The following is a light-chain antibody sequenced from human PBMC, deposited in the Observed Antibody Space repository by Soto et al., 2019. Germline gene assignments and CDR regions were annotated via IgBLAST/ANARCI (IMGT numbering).Light chain of an antibody. V-gene: IGKV3-20*01. CDR3: QQYGSSPPYT. CDR1: QSVSNNY. J-gene: IGKJ2*01. Sequence: EVVLTQFPGTLSLSPGERATLSCRASQSVSNNYFAWYQQKPGQAPRLLIFGSSDRATGIPDRFSGSGSGTDFTLTISRVEPEDFAGYYCQQYGSSPPYTLGQGTKLESK. CDR2: GSS.